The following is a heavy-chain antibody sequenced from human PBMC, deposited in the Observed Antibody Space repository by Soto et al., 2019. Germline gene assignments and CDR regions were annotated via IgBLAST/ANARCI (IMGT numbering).Heavy chain of an antibody. Sequence: QVQLVESGGGVVQPGRSLRLSCAASGFTFSSYGMHWVRQAPGKGLEWVAVISYDGSNKYYADSVKGRFTISRDNSKNTLYLQMNSLRAEDTAVYYCAKIFNSGYDPPEDYWGQGTLVTVSS. D-gene: IGHD5-12*01. V-gene: IGHV3-30*18. CDR1: GFTFSSYG. CDR2: ISYDGSNK. CDR3: AKIFNSGYDPPEDY. J-gene: IGHJ4*02.